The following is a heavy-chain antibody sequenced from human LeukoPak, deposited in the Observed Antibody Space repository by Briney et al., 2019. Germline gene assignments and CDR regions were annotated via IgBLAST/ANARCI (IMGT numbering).Heavy chain of an antibody. CDR2: INPNSGGT. J-gene: IGHJ4*02. CDR3: ASSVVPAANYFDY. Sequence: ASVKVSCKASGYTFTGYYMHWVRQAPGQGLEWMGWINPNSGGTNYAQKFQGRVTMTRDTSISTAYMELSRLRSDDTAAYYCASSVVPAANYFDYWGQGTLVTVS. D-gene: IGHD2-2*01. CDR1: GYTFTGYY. V-gene: IGHV1-2*02.